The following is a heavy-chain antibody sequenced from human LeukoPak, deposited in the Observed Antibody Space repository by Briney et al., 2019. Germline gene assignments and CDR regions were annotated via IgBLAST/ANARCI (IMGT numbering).Heavy chain of an antibody. D-gene: IGHD3-22*01. V-gene: IGHV3-23*01. CDR1: GFTFSSYA. J-gene: IGHJ4*02. Sequence: QPGGSLRLSCAASGFTFSSYAMSWVRQAPGKGLEWVPAISGSGGSTYYADSVKGRFTISRDNSKNTLYLQMNSLRAEDTAVYYCAKDGGGYYDSSGYYRNWGQGTLVTVSS. CDR2: ISGSGGST. CDR3: AKDGGGYYDSSGYYRN.